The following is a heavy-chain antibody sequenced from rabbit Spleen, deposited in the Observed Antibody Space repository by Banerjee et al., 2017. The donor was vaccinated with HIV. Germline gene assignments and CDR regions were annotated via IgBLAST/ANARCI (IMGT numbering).Heavy chain of an antibody. Sequence: QSLEESGGDLVKPGTSLTLTCTASGFSFISGYYMCWVRQAPGKGLEWSACINAITGKAVYANWAKGRSTFSKTSSTTVTLQMTSLTAADTATYFCTRFTPRNSILWGPGTLVTVS. V-gene: IGHV1S40*01. J-gene: IGHJ6*01. CDR2: INAITGKA. CDR3: TRFTPRNSIL. CDR1: GFSFISGYY.